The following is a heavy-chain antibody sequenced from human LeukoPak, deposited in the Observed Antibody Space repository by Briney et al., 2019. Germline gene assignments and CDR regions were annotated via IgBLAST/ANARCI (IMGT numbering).Heavy chain of an antibody. V-gene: IGHV3-23*01. CDR2: ISSTGGNT. D-gene: IGHD6-13*01. CDR1: GFTFSTYA. CDR3: TRGVGSSSWYFDH. J-gene: IGHJ4*02. Sequence: GGSLRLSCTVSGFTFSTYAMSWVRQAPGKGLEWVSAISSTGGNTYHADSVKGRFTISRDNSKNTLYLQMNSLRAGDTAIYYCTRGVGSSSWYFDHWGQGTLVTVSS.